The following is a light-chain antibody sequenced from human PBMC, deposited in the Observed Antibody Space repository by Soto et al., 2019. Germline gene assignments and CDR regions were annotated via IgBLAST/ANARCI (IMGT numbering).Light chain of an antibody. V-gene: IGKV3-20*01. CDR1: QSVSNNY. J-gene: IGKJ1*01. Sequence: EIVLTQSPGTLSLSPGERATFSCRASQSVSNNYLAWYQLKPGQAPRLLISGAYSRAAGVPDRFSGSGSGTDFTLTISRLEPEDSAVYYCQQYSSSRTFGQGTKVEIK. CDR3: QQYSSSRT. CDR2: GAY.